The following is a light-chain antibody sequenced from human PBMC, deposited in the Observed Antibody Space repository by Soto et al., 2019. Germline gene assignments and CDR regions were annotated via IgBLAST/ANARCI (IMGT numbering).Light chain of an antibody. CDR2: NDN. Sequence: QSVLTQPPSASGTPGQRVSISCSGGSSNIGANRYVNWYRQLPGTAPDVLIYNDNQRPSGVPDRVSGSKSGTSASLAISGLQSEDEADYYCVAWDDRLSGFVFGTGTKLTVL. CDR1: SSNIGANRY. CDR3: VAWDDRLSGFV. J-gene: IGLJ1*01. V-gene: IGLV1-44*01.